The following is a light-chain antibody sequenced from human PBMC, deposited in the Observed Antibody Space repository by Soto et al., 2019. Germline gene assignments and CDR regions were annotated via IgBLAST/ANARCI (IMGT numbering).Light chain of an antibody. Sequence: DIQMTQSPSSLSASVGDRVTITCRASQSISSYLNWYQQKPGKAPKLLIYAASSLQSGVPSRFSGNGSGTDFTLTISSPQPEDFATYYCQQSYSTPATFGQGTKVEIK. CDR2: AAS. CDR3: QQSYSTPAT. V-gene: IGKV1-39*01. CDR1: QSISSY. J-gene: IGKJ1*01.